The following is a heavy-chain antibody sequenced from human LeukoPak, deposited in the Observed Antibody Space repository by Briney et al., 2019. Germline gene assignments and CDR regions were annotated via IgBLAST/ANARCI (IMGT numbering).Heavy chain of an antibody. CDR1: GFTFSPYS. V-gene: IGHV3-21*01. CDR3: ARDEGYFQH. CDR2: ISSTSNYI. Sequence: GGSLRLSCAASGFTFSPYSMNWVRQAPGKGLEGVSSISSTSNYIYYSASVKAPSTISRDNAKNSLYLQTNSLRAEEKAVYYWARDEGYFQHWGQGTLVTVSS. J-gene: IGHJ1*01.